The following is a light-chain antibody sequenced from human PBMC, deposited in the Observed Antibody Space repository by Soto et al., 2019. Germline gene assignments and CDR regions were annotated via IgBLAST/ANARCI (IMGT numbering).Light chain of an antibody. CDR3: QQLNTYPLI. CDR2: GAS. J-gene: IGKJ4*01. CDR1: QDINSY. Sequence: DIQLTQSPSFLSASVGDRVTITCRASQDINSYLAWYKQKPGKAPKLLIYGASTSQNGVPSRFSGSQSGTEFTLTISSLQPEDFATYYCQQLNTYPLIFGGGTKVEI. V-gene: IGKV1-9*01.